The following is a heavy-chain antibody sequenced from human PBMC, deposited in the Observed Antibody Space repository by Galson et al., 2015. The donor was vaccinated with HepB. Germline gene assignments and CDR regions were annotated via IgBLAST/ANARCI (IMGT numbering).Heavy chain of an antibody. J-gene: IGHJ4*02. V-gene: IGHV6-1*01. CDR3: ANRSIAARAYFDY. CDR1: GDSVSTNGAA. D-gene: IGHD6-6*01. Sequence: AISGDSVSTNGAAWNWIRQSPSRGLEWLGRTYYSPKWLNDYAISVKSRITINPDTSKNQFSLQLNSVTPEDTAVYYCANRSIAARAYFDYWGQGTLVIVSS. CDR2: TYYSPKWLN.